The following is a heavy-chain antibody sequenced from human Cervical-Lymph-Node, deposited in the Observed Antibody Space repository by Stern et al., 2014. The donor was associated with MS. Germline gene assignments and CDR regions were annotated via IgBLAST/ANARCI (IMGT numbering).Heavy chain of an antibody. CDR3: ARGGGSFSF. Sequence: EVQLEESGGGLVKPGGSLRLSCAASGFTFSSSAMAWVRQAPGKGLEWVSSINSRSTAIQYADSVKGRFTISRDNSNNSLSLLMTGLRAEDTAVYYCARGGGSFSFWGLGTLVTVSS. V-gene: IGHV3-21*06. CDR1: GFTFSSSA. J-gene: IGHJ4*02. CDR2: INSRSTAI.